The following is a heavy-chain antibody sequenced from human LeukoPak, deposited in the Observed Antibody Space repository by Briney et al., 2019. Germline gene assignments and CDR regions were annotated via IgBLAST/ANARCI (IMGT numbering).Heavy chain of an antibody. V-gene: IGHV1-18*01. J-gene: IGHJ3*02. CDR1: GYTFTNYG. CDR3: AREGSSYCSGDSCYGDAFDI. Sequence: ASVKVSCKASGYTFTNYGISWVRQAPGQGLEWMGWINAYNGNTNYGKKLQGRGTMTTDTSTNTAYMELRSLSSDDTALYYCAREGSSYCSGDSCYGDAFDIWGQGTMVTVSS. D-gene: IGHD2-15*01. CDR2: INAYNGNT.